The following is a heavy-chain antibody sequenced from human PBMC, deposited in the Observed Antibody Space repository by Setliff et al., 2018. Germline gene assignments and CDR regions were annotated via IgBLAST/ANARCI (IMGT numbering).Heavy chain of an antibody. D-gene: IGHD3-3*01. Sequence: ASVKVSCKASGGTFISFGISWVRQAPGQGLEWMGGIIPNNGGTNYAQKFQGRVTLTRDTSITTVYMELSTLTSDDTAVYYCVREGLSFGPGCCPNWLDPWGQGTLVTVSS. CDR3: VREGLSFGPGCCPNWLDP. J-gene: IGHJ5*02. CDR2: IIPNNGGT. CDR1: GGTFISFG. V-gene: IGHV1-2*02.